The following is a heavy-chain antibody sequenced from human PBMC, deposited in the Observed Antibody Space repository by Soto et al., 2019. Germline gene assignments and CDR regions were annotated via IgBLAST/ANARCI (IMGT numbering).Heavy chain of an antibody. J-gene: IGHJ4*02. Sequence: PGGSLRLSCAASGFTVSSNYMSWVRQAPGKGLEWVSVIYSGGSTYYADSVKGRFTISRDNSKNTLYLQMNSLRAEDTAVYYCARGPVVVVAASLDYWGQGTLVTVSS. CDR1: GFTVSSNY. D-gene: IGHD2-15*01. CDR2: IYSGGST. CDR3: ARGPVVVVAASLDY. V-gene: IGHV3-66*01.